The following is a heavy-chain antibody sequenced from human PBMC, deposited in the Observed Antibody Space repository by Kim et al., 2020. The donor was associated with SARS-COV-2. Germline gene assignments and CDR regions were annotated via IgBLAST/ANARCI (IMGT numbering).Heavy chain of an antibody. Sequence: GGSLRLSCAASGFSFSLAHMHWVRQAQGEGLQWVANVWSDGSHKTYEDSVQGRFFISRDNSRKTVYLEMQSLRVEDTAVYYCARDIGAVAGADYWGQGTLVTVSS. D-gene: IGHD6-19*01. J-gene: IGHJ4*02. V-gene: IGHV3-33*01. CDR3: ARDIGAVAGADY. CDR1: GFSFSLAH. CDR2: VWSDGSHK.